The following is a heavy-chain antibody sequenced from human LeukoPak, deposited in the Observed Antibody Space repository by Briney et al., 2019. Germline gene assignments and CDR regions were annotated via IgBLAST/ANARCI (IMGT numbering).Heavy chain of an antibody. CDR1: GFTFSSYS. CDR3: ARDGRCRTSGFFDY. CDR2: ISSSSSYI. Sequence: GGSLRLSCAASGFTFSSYSMNWVRQAPGKGLEWVSSISSSSSYIYYADSVKGRFTISRDNAKNSLYLQMNSLRAEDTAVYYCARDGRCRTSGFFDYWGKETLVTVS. D-gene: IGHD2-2*01. J-gene: IGHJ4*02. V-gene: IGHV3-21*01.